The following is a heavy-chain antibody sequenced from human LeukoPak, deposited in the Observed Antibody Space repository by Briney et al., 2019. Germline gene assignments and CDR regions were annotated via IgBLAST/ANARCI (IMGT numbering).Heavy chain of an antibody. CDR1: ARSISSSLYY. CDR3: ARCDDGVWSY. Sequence: PQTLSLTCTVDARSISSSLYYWGWIRQPPGTGLQWIGSFYCTGGTYYNPSLKTRVTISVDTSKNQFSLKLSSVTAADTAVYYCARCDDGVWSYWGQATLVTVSS. V-gene: IGHV4-39*01. J-gene: IGHJ4*02. D-gene: IGHD4-17*01. CDR2: FYCTGGT.